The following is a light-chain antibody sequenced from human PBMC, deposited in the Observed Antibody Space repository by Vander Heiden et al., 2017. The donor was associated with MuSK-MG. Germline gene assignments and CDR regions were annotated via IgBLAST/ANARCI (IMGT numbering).Light chain of an antibody. CDR2: AAS. J-gene: IGKJ1*01. Sequence: DMQMTQSPSSLSASVVDRVTITCRASQSISSYLNWYKQKPGKAPKLLIYAASSLQSGVPSRFSGSGSGTDFTLTISSLQPEDFANYYCQQSDSTPQTFGQGTKVEIK. CDR3: QQSDSTPQT. V-gene: IGKV1-39*01. CDR1: QSISSY.